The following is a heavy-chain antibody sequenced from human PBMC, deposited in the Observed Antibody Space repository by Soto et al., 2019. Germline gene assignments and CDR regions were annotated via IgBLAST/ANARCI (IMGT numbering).Heavy chain of an antibody. CDR3: ARLRTYYYDSSGYFFDY. J-gene: IGHJ4*02. CDR2: IYYSGST. Sequence: PSETLSLTCPVSGGSNSSGGYYWSWIRQHPGKGLEWIGYIYYSGSTYYNPSLKSRVTISVDTSKNQFSLKLSSVTAADTAVYYCARLRTYYYDSSGYFFDYWGQGTLVTVSS. V-gene: IGHV4-31*03. CDR1: GGSNSSGGYY. D-gene: IGHD3-22*01.